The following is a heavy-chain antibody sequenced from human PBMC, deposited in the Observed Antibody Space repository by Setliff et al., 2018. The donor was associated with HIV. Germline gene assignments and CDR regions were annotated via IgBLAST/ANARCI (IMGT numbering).Heavy chain of an antibody. Sequence: PSETLSLTCAVYGGSFSGYYWSWIRQPPGKGLEWIGEINHSGSTSYNPSLKSRVTISVDTSKNQFSLKLSSVTAADTAVYYCARDSPIAAAAYYFDYWGQGTLVTVSS. D-gene: IGHD6-13*01. CDR1: GGSFSGYY. V-gene: IGHV4-34*01. CDR2: INHSGST. J-gene: IGHJ4*02. CDR3: ARDSPIAAAAYYFDY.